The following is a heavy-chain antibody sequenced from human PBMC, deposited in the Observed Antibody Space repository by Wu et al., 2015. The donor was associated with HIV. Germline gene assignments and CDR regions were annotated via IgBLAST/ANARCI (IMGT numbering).Heavy chain of an antibody. J-gene: IGHJ6*02. CDR2: MNPKTGNT. CDR1: GGTFSSYI. Sequence: QVHLVQSGAEMKKPGSSVKVSCKASGGTFSSYIINWVRQATGQGLEWMGWMNPKTGNTGYAQKFQGRVTMTRNTSITTAYMELSSLRSEDTAVYYCTRVVAGGGYFYYYYGMDVWGQGTTVTVSS. V-gene: IGHV1-8*02. D-gene: IGHD2-15*01. CDR3: TRVVAGGGYFYYYYGMDV.